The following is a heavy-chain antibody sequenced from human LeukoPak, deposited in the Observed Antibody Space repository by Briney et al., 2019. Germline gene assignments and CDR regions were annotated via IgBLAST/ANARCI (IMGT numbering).Heavy chain of an antibody. CDR1: GYSISSGYY. Sequence: SETLSLTCTVYGYSISSGYYWGWIRQPPGKGLEWIGSIYHSGSTYYNPSLKSRVTISVDTSKNQFSLKLSSVTAADTAVYYCARWLSYKIDSNGFLDYWGQGTPVTVSS. CDR2: IYHSGST. D-gene: IGHD3-22*01. V-gene: IGHV4-38-2*02. CDR3: ARWLSYKIDSNGFLDY. J-gene: IGHJ4*02.